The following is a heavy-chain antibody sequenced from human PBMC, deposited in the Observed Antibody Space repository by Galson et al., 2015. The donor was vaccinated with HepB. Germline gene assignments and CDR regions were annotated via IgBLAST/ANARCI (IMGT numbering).Heavy chain of an antibody. CDR1: RFTFSSYA. D-gene: IGHD4-17*01. CDR2: ISGSGGTT. Sequence: SLRLSCAASRFTFSSYAMSWVRQAPGKGLEWVSSISGSGGTTYYADSVKDRFTISRDNSKNTLYLQMNSLRAEDTAVYYCAKGVWAYGDYAPFDYWGQGTLVTVSS. J-gene: IGHJ4*02. V-gene: IGHV3-23*01. CDR3: AKGVWAYGDYAPFDY.